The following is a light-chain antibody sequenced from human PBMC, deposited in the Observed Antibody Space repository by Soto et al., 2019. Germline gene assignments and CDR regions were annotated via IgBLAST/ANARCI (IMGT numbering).Light chain of an antibody. CDR1: QSISHW. J-gene: IGKJ2*03. Sequence: DIQMTQSPSTLSASVGDRVTITCRASQSISHWLAWYQEQPGIAPKLLIYEASNLETGVPSRFSGSGSGTEFTLTISSLQPDDFAAYYCQQYDRFPYSFGQGTKVEI. CDR2: EAS. V-gene: IGKV1-5*03. CDR3: QQYDRFPYS.